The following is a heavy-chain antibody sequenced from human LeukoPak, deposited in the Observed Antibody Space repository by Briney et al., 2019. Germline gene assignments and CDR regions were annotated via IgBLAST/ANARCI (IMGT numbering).Heavy chain of an antibody. CDR2: ISAYSGNT. Sequence: GASVKVSCKASGYTFTSYGISCVRRAPGQGLEWMGWISAYSGNTNYAQKLQGRVTMATDTSTSTAYMDLRSLRSDDTAVYYCARHILTGHFDYWGQGTLVTVSS. CDR3: ARHILTGHFDY. V-gene: IGHV1-18*01. CDR1: GYTFTSYG. J-gene: IGHJ4*02. D-gene: IGHD3-9*01.